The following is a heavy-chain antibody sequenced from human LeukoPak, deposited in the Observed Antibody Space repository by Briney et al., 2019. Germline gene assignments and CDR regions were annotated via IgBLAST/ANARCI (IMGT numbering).Heavy chain of an antibody. V-gene: IGHV3-30*02. CDR1: GFTFSRFG. Sequence: PGGSLRLFCAASGFTFSRFGMHWVRQAPGKGLEWVAFMRYDGSNEYYVDSVKGRFIYSRDNSKNTLYLQMNSLRGEDGAVFYCSKAGRSSWDAFDYWGQGTLVTVSS. J-gene: IGHJ4*02. CDR3: SKAGRSSWDAFDY. CDR2: MRYDGSNE. D-gene: IGHD6-13*01.